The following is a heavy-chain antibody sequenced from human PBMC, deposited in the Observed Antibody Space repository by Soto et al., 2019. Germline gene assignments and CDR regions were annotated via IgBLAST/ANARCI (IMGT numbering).Heavy chain of an antibody. J-gene: IGHJ4*02. Sequence: PGGSLSLSCAASGFTFSSYAMSWVRQAPGKGLEWVSAISGSGGSTYYADSVKGRFTISRDNSKNTLYLQMNSLRAEDTAVYYCAKRSSGYYTVFDYWGQGTLVTVSS. CDR3: AKRSSGYYTVFDY. CDR2: ISGSGGST. D-gene: IGHD3-22*01. CDR1: GFTFSSYA. V-gene: IGHV3-23*01.